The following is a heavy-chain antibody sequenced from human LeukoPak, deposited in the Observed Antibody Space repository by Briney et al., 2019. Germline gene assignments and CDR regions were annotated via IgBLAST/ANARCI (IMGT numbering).Heavy chain of an antibody. CDR3: ARATVTNFFDY. D-gene: IGHD4-11*01. CDR1: DGAISANY. CDR2: IYYTGST. V-gene: IGHV4-59*01. J-gene: IGHJ4*02. Sequence: SETLSLTCSVSDGAISANYWSWIRQPPGKRLEWIGYIYYTGSTNYDPSLKSRATISVDTSKNQFSLNLNSVTAADTAVYYCARATVTNFFDYWGQGTLVTVSS.